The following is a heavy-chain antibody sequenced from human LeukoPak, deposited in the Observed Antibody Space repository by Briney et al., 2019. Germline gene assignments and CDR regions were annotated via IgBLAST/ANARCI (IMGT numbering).Heavy chain of an antibody. D-gene: IGHD3-10*01. CDR2: ISGSGGGT. J-gene: IGHJ4*02. Sequence: GGSLRLSCAASGFTFSSYAMSWVRQAPGKGLEWVSAISGSGGGTYYADSVKGRVTISRDNSKNTLCLQMNSLRAEDTAVYYCAKNYGPGSYRRGFDYWGQGTLVTVSS. V-gene: IGHV3-23*01. CDR1: GFTFSSYA. CDR3: AKNYGPGSYRRGFDY.